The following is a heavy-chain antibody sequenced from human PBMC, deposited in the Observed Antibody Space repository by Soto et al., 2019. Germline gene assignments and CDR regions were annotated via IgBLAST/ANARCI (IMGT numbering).Heavy chain of an antibody. Sequence: EMQLVESGGGVVRPGGSLRLSCAASGFAFGDFGMAWVRQAPGKGLEWVSGINWSGSNTGYVDSVRGRFTISRDKAKNSLHLEMNSLRAEDTALYYSARDSRSHAFDIWGQGTMVTVSS. CDR3: ARDSRSHAFDI. CDR2: INWSGSNT. J-gene: IGHJ3*02. V-gene: IGHV3-20*04. CDR1: GFAFGDFG.